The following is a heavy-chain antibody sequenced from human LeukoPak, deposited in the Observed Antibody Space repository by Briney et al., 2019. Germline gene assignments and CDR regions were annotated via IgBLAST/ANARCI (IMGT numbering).Heavy chain of an antibody. CDR3: ARDKQLDWAHYYYYYMDV. CDR2: IYYSGST. CDR1: GGSISSSSYY. J-gene: IGHJ6*03. D-gene: IGHD1-1*01. Sequence: SETLSLTCTVSGGSISSSSYYWGWIRQPPGKGLEWIGSIYYSGSTYYNPSLKSRVTISVDTSKNQFSLKLSSVTAADTAVYYCARDKQLDWAHYYYYYMDVWGKGTTITVSS. V-gene: IGHV4-39*07.